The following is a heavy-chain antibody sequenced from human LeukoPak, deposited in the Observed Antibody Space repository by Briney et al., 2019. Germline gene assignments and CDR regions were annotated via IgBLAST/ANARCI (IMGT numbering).Heavy chain of an antibody. Sequence: GGSLRLSCAASGFTFSSYWVTWVRQAPGKGLEWVANIKQDGSEKYYVDTVKGRFTISRDNAKNSLYLQMNSLRAEDTAIYYCTRVGYIDEGIDYWGQGTLVTVSS. D-gene: IGHD5-24*01. CDR1: GFTFSSYW. J-gene: IGHJ4*02. CDR3: TRVGYIDEGIDY. CDR2: IKQDGSEK. V-gene: IGHV3-7*04.